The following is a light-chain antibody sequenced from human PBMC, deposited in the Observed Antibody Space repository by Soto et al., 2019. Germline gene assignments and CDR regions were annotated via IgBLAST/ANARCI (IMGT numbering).Light chain of an antibody. Sequence: EIVLTQSPGTLSLSPGERATLSCRASQSVSNNYLAWYQQEPGQAPTLLIYGASSRATGIPDRFSGSGAGTDFTLTISRLEPEDFAVDYCQQYGSSPSTFGQGTRLEIK. CDR3: QQYGSSPST. CDR2: GAS. J-gene: IGKJ5*01. CDR1: QSVSNNY. V-gene: IGKV3-20*01.